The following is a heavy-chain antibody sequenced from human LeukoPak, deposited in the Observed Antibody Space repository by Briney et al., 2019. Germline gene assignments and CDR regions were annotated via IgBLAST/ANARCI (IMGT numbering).Heavy chain of an antibody. D-gene: IGHD6-13*01. CDR2: INHSGST. CDR1: GRSFSGYY. Sequence: SETLSLTCAVYGRSFSGYYWSWIRQPPGKGLEWIGEINHSGSTNCNPSLKSRVTISVDTSKNQFSLKLSSVTAAGTAVYYCARILLEAAEGDYWGQGTLVTVSS. CDR3: ARILLEAAEGDY. V-gene: IGHV4-34*01. J-gene: IGHJ4*02.